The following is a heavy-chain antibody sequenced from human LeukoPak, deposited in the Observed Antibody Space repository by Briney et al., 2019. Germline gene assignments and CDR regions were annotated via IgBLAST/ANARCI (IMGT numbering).Heavy chain of an antibody. V-gene: IGHV3-7*01. CDR1: GFTFSIYW. J-gene: IGHJ3*02. Sequence: GGSLRLSCAATGFTFSIYWMSWVRQAPGKGLEWVANIKQDGSEKYYVDSVKGRFTISRDNAKNSLYLQMNSLRAEDTAVYYCARESTYYYDSSGYDPDAFDIWGQGTMVTVSS. CDR2: IKQDGSEK. CDR3: ARESTYYYDSSGYDPDAFDI. D-gene: IGHD3-22*01.